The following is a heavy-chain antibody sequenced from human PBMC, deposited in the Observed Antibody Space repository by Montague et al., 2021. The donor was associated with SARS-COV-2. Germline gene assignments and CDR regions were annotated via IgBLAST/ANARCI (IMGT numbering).Heavy chain of an antibody. D-gene: IGHD3-3*01. V-gene: IGHV4-59*01. J-gene: IGHJ4*02. Sequence: SETLSLTCTVSGGSISSYYWSWIRQPPGKGLEWIRYIYYSGSTNYNPSLKSRGTISVDTSKNQFSLKLSSVTAADTAVYYCASQVPDFWSGIDYWGQGTLVTVSS. CDR1: GGSISSYY. CDR2: IYYSGST. CDR3: ASQVPDFWSGIDY.